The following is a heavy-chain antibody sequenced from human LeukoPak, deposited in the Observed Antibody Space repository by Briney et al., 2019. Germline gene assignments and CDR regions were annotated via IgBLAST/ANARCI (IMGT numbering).Heavy chain of an antibody. D-gene: IGHD6-19*01. CDR1: GGSISNYY. CDR2: IYYSGST. V-gene: IGHV4-59*12. J-gene: IGHJ2*01. CDR3: ARDGLAEKQWLALRWYFDL. Sequence: SETLSLTCTVSGGSISNYYWSWIRQPPGKGLEWIGYIYYSGSTSYNPSLKSRVTISVDTSKNQFSLKLSSVTAADTAVYYCARDGLAEKQWLALRWYFDLWGRGTLVTVSS.